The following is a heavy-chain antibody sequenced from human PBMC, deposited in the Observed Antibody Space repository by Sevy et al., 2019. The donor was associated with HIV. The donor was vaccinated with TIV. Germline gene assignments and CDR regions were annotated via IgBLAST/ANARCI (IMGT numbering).Heavy chain of an antibody. CDR2: IGSTGDYI. CDR1: GFTFISYS. D-gene: IGHD3-22*01. Sequence: GGSLRLSCAASGFTFISYSMNWVRQAPGKGLEWVASIGSTGDYIYYADSMKGRFTISRDNAKKSLYLQMKSLRAEDTAVYYGARDTSYYDSIGNDDWYFDLWGRGTLVTVSS. J-gene: IGHJ2*01. CDR3: ARDTSYYDSIGNDDWYFDL. V-gene: IGHV3-21*01.